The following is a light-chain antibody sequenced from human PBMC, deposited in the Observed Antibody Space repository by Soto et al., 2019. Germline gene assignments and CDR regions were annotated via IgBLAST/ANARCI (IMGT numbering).Light chain of an antibody. V-gene: IGKV1-39*01. CDR3: QQSYSTPRT. J-gene: IGKJ1*01. Sequence: DIQMTQSPSSLSASVGDRVTITCRASQRISTYLNWYQQKPGKAPKFLIYDASNLQSGVPSRFSGGGSGTDFTLTISSLQPEDFATYYCQQSYSTPRTFGPGTKVDIK. CDR2: DAS. CDR1: QRISTY.